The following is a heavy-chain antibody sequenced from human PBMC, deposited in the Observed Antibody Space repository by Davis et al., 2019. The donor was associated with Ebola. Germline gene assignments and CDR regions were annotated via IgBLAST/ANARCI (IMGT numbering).Heavy chain of an antibody. CDR1: GGSISSSNW. J-gene: IGHJ6*02. D-gene: IGHD4-11*01. CDR2: IYHSGST. Sequence: MPSETLSLTCAVSGGSISSSNWWSWVRQPPGKGLEWIGEIYHSGSTNYNPSLKSRVTISVDTSKNQFSLKLSSVTAADTAVYYCARGSYWTPTVTTYYYYYGMDVWGQGTTVTVSS. V-gene: IGHV4-4*02. CDR3: ARGSYWTPTVTTYYYYYGMDV.